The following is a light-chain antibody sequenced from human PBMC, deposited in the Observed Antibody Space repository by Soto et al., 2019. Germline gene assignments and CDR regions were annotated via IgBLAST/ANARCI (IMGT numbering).Light chain of an antibody. CDR2: GAS. CDR1: QSSTRN. V-gene: IGKV3-15*01. CDR3: QQYNNWPMWT. Sequence: EIVLTQSPATLSLSPGERATLSCGASQSSTRNLAWYQQSPGQAPRLLIYGASTRATGIPARFSGSGSGTEFTLTINSLQSEDFAVYYCQQYNNWPMWTFGQGTKVDI. J-gene: IGKJ1*01.